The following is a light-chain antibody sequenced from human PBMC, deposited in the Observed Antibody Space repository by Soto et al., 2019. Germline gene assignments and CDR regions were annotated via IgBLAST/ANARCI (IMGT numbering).Light chain of an antibody. J-gene: IGLJ3*02. CDR2: EVS. CDR1: SSDVGGYNY. CDR3: TAWDGSQNVRV. Sequence: QSALTQPASVSGSPGQSITISCTGTSSDVGGYNYVSWYQQHPGKAPKLMIYEVSNRPSGVSHRFSGSKSGTSASLDISGLQSEDEADYYCTAWDGSQNVRVFGAGTKVTVL. V-gene: IGLV2-14*01.